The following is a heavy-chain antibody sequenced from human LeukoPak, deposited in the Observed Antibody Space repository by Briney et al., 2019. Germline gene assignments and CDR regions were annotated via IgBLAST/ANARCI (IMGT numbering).Heavy chain of an antibody. CDR1: GHTLTELS. CDR2: FDPEDGET. D-gene: IGHD2-15*01. V-gene: IGHV1-24*01. CDR3: AKQLGYCSDGSCYFPY. J-gene: IGHJ4*02. Sequence: ASVKVSCKVSGHTLTELSMHWVRQAPGKGLEWMGGFDPEDGETIYAQKFQGRVTMTEDTSTDTAYMELSSLRSEDTAVYYCAKQLGYCSDGSCYFPYWGQGTLVTVSS.